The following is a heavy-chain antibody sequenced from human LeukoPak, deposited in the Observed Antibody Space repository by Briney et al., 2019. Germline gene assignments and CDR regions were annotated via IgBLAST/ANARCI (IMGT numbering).Heavy chain of an antibody. CDR1: GFTFSSYG. D-gene: IGHD3-22*01. Sequence: PGRSLRLSWAASGFTFSSYGMHWVRQAPGKGLEWVAVIWYDGSNKYYADSVKGRFTISRDNSKNTLYLQMNSLRAEDTAVYYCARGCLYYYDSSGYCSPFDYWGQGTLVTVSS. V-gene: IGHV3-33*01. CDR2: IWYDGSNK. CDR3: ARGCLYYYDSSGYCSPFDY. J-gene: IGHJ4*02.